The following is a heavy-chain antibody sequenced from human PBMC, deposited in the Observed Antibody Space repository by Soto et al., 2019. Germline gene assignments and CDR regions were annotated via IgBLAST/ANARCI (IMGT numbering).Heavy chain of an antibody. D-gene: IGHD3-3*01. CDR1: GYTFTGYH. CDR3: ARDDPKPGWLLLGAWFDP. CDR2: INPNSGGT. J-gene: IGHJ5*02. V-gene: IGHV1-2*02. Sequence: GASVKVSCKASGYTFTGYHMHWVRQAPGQGLEWMGWINPNSGGTNYAQKFQGRVTMTRDTSISTAYMELSRLRSDDTAVYYCARDDPKPGWLLLGAWFDPWGQGTLVTVSS.